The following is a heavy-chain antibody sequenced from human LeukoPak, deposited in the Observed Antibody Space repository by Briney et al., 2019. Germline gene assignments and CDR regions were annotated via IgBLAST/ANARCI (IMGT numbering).Heavy chain of an antibody. CDR3: ATSNWGSGYFDY. Sequence: MASETLSLTCTVSGGSISSYYWSWIRQPPGKGLEWIGYIYYSGSTNYNPSLKSRATISVDTSKNQFSLKLSSVTAADTAVYYCATSNWGSGYFDYWGQGTLVTVSS. V-gene: IGHV4-59*01. D-gene: IGHD7-27*01. J-gene: IGHJ4*02. CDR2: IYYSGST. CDR1: GGSISSYY.